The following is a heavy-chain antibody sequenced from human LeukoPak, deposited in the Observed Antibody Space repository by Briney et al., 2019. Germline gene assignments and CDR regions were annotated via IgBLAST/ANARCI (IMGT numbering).Heavy chain of an antibody. Sequence: PGGSLRLSCAASGFTFSSYAMTWVRQAPGKGLQWVSGISGSGGNTYYADSVKGRFTISRDNSENTLYLQMNSLRAEDTAVYYCAKDLTSAWXXXHYWGQGTLVTVSS. CDR1: GFTFSSYA. D-gene: IGHD6-19*01. J-gene: IGHJ4*02. CDR2: ISGSGGNT. CDR3: AKDLTSAWXXXHY. V-gene: IGHV3-23*01.